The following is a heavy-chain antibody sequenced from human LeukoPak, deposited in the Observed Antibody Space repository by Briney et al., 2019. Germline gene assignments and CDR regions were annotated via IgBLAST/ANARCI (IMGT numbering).Heavy chain of an antibody. D-gene: IGHD3-3*01. Sequence: ASVTVSCTASGYTFTSYAIHWVRQAPGQRLEWMGWINAGNGNTKYSQRFQGRVTITRDTSASTAYMELSSLRSEDTAVYYCAREHDFWSPYAFDIWGQGTMVTVSS. J-gene: IGHJ3*02. V-gene: IGHV1-3*01. CDR2: INAGNGNT. CDR1: GYTFTSYA. CDR3: AREHDFWSPYAFDI.